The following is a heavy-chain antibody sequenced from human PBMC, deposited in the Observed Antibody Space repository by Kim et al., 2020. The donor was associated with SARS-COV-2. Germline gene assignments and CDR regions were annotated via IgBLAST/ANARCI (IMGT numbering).Heavy chain of an antibody. Sequence: QKFPDRTTITRADSTSTAYMGLSSLRSEDTAVYYCARVIPAAGTWTHFDYWGQGTLVTVSS. D-gene: IGHD6-13*01. J-gene: IGHJ4*02. CDR3: ARVIPAAGTWTHFDY. V-gene: IGHV1-3*01.